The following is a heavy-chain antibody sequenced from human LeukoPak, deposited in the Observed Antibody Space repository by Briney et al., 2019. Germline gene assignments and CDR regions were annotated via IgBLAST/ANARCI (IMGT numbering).Heavy chain of an antibody. CDR1: GFTFSSYG. V-gene: IGHV3-30*02. D-gene: IGHD2-2*01. J-gene: IGHJ5*02. CDR3: AKGLPDIVVVPAAFSDWFDP. CDR2: IRYDGSNK. Sequence: GRSLRLSCAASGFTFSSYGMHWVRQAPGKGLEWVAFIRYDGSNKYYADSVKGRFTISRDNSKNTLYLQMNSLRAEDTAVYYCAKGLPDIVVVPAAFSDWFDPWGQGTLVTVSS.